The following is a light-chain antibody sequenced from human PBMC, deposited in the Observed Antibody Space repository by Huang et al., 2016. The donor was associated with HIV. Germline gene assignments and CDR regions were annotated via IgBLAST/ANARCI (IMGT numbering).Light chain of an antibody. J-gene: IGKJ5*01. CDR1: QSVSSSS. CDR3: QQYSTSPIT. Sequence: EIVLTQSPGTLSLSPGERATLSCRASQSVSSSSLAWYQQKPGQAPRLLIYGASSRATGIPDRFSGGGSGTDITLTISRLEPEDFAVYYCQQYSTSPITFGQGTRLEIK. V-gene: IGKV3-20*01. CDR2: GAS.